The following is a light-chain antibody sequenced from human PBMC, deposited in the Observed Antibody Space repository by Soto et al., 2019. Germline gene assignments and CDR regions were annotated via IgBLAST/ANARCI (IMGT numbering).Light chain of an antibody. CDR2: DVS. CDR3: NSYTSSSFGV. Sequence: QSALTQPASVSGSPGQSITISCTGTSSDVGGYNYVSWYQQHPGKAPKLMIYDVSNRPSGVSNRFSGSKSGNTASLTISGLQAEDEADYYCNSYTSSSFGVFGGGTKLTVL. CDR1: SSDVGGYNY. V-gene: IGLV2-14*01. J-gene: IGLJ3*02.